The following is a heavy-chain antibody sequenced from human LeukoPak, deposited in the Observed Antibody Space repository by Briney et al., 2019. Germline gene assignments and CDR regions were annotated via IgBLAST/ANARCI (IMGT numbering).Heavy chain of an antibody. V-gene: IGHV7-4-1*02. CDR2: INAKTGNP. CDR3: ARALPLIPPQQLVPEADY. CDR1: GYTFNTYS. Sequence: GASVKVSCKASGYTFNTYSITWVRQAPGQGLEWVGWINAKTGNPTYAQGFTGRFVFSLDTSVSTAYLQISSLKAEDTAVYYCARALPLIPPQQLVPEADYWGQGTLVTVSS. D-gene: IGHD6-13*01. J-gene: IGHJ4*02.